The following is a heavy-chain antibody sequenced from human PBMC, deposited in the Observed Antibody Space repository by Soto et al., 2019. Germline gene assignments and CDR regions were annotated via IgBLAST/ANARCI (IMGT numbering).Heavy chain of an antibody. J-gene: IGHJ4*02. Sequence: QQQLQELGPGLVKPSETLSLTCTFSGDSISSSKYYWGWIRQPPGKGLEWIGTIYYSGSTYYNSSLKSRVTISVDTSKNHFSLKLTSMTAAYTAVYYCATLPHDGDPNAGFWGQGILVTVSS. CDR1: GDSISSSKYY. V-gene: IGHV4-39*02. CDR2: IYYSGST. CDR3: ATLPHDGDPNAGF. D-gene: IGHD4-17*01.